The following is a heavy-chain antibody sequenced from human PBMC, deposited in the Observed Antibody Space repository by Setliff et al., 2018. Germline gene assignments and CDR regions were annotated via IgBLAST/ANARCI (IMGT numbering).Heavy chain of an antibody. D-gene: IGHD5-18*01. Sequence: SETLSLTCTVSGDSMSGASIWSWIRQPPGKGLEFMGYVFPSGATKYDPSLKSRLTISVDTSKNQFSLKLTSVTAADTAVYFCAGRPQNTPMGPCDYWGQGTLVTVSS. CDR2: VFPSGAT. J-gene: IGHJ4*02. V-gene: IGHV4-59*01. CDR1: GDSMSGAS. CDR3: AGRPQNTPMGPCDY.